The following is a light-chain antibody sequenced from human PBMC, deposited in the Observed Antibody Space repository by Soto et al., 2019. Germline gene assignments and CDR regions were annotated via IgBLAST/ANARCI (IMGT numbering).Light chain of an antibody. CDR2: DAS. J-gene: IGKJ5*01. Sequence: EIVLTQSPATLSLSPGERATLSCRASQSVSSYLAWYQQKPGQAPRLLIYDASNRATGIPAGFSGSGSGTDFTLTISSLEPEDFAVYYCQQRSNWHTFGQGTRLAIK. CDR3: QQRSNWHT. V-gene: IGKV3-11*01. CDR1: QSVSSY.